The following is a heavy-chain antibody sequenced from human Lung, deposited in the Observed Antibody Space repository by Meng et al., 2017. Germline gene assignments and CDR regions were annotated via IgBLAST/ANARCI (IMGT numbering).Heavy chain of an antibody. CDR1: GFTFSNYS. Sequence: EVQLVESGGGLVKPGGSLRLSCAASGFTFSNYSMNRVRQVPGKGVEWVSSISSSSSYIYYADSVKGRFTISRDNAKNSLYLQMNSLRAEDTAVYYCAGPTGLGHFDYWGQGTLVTVSS. CDR3: AGPTGLGHFDY. V-gene: IGHV3-21*01. CDR2: ISSSSSYI. J-gene: IGHJ4*02. D-gene: IGHD6-19*01.